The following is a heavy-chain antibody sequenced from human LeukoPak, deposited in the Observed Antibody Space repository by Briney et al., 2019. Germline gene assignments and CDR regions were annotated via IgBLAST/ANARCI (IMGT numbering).Heavy chain of an antibody. V-gene: IGHV3-23*01. Sequence: GGSLRLSCAASGFTFSSYAMSWVRQAPGKGLEWVSAISGSGGSTYYADSVKGRFTISRDNSKNTLYLQMNSLRAEDTAVYYCAKSPGGIAAAGKGSDYWGQGTLVTVSS. CDR2: ISGSGGST. D-gene: IGHD6-13*01. CDR1: GFTFSSYA. J-gene: IGHJ4*02. CDR3: AKSPGGIAAAGKGSDY.